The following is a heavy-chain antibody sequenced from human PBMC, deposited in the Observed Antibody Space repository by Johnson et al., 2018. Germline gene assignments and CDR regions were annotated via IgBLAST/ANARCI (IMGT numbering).Heavy chain of an antibody. CDR3: ARELGSGAFDI. CDR1: GFTFSRYW. CDR2: INSDGIST. J-gene: IGHJ3*02. Sequence: VQLQESGGGLVQPGGSLRLSCAASGFTFSRYWMHWVRQAPGKGLVWVSRINSDGISTSYADSVKGRFTISRDNAKNTLTLQMNSLRAEDTAFYYCARELGSGAFDIWGQGTMVTVSS. D-gene: IGHD7-27*01. V-gene: IGHV3-74*01.